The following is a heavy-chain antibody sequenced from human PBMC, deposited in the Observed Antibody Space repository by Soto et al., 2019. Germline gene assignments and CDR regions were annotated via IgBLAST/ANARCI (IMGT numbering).Heavy chain of an antibody. D-gene: IGHD2-21*02. CDR3: ASLGVGDWANYYYYYGMDV. CDR1: GFTFHSYS. J-gene: IGHJ6*02. CDR2: ITGSSTYK. V-gene: IGHV3-21*04. Sequence: EVHLVESGGGLVKPGGSLRLSCTVSGFTFHSYSVHWIRQAPGKGLEWVSFITGSSTYKYYRDSVKGRFTISRDNARNSLFLQMDSLRAEDTAVYYCASLGVGDWANYYYYYGMDVWGQGTTVTVSS.